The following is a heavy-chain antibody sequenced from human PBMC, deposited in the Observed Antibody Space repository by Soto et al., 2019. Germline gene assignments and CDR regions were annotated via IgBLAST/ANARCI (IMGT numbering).Heavy chain of an antibody. D-gene: IGHD2-2*01. CDR2: IYPADSDT. V-gene: IGHV5-51*01. J-gene: IGHJ4*02. CDR3: ARPGEYCSSTSCPGGY. Sequence: GESLKISCKGSGYTFTSYWIGWVRQMPGKGLEWMGIIYPADSDTRYSPSFQGQVTISADRSISTAYLQWSSLKASDTAMYYCARPGEYCSSTSCPGGYWGQGTLVTVSS. CDR1: GYTFTSYW.